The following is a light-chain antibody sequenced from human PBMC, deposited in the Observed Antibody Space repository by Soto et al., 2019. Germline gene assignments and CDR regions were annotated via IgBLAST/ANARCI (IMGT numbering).Light chain of an antibody. J-gene: IGLJ1*01. V-gene: IGLV2-8*01. Sequence: LTQPPSASGSPGQSVTISCAGTSSDVGGYQYVSWYQQYPGKAPKLMIYAVNKRPSGVPDRFSGSRSGNTASLTVSGLQAEDEADYYCSSYAGSNNYVFGTGTKVTVL. CDR2: AVN. CDR3: SSYAGSNNYV. CDR1: SSDVGGYQY.